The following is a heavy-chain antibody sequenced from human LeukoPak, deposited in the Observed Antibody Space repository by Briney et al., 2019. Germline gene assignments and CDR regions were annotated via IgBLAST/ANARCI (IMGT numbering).Heavy chain of an antibody. V-gene: IGHV5-51*01. CDR2: IYPGDSDT. J-gene: IGHJ4*02. D-gene: IGHD5-12*01. CDR3: ARHAPSGYDYPPRGYFDY. Sequence: GESLKISCQGSDSNFNNYWIAWVRQMPGKGLEWMGIIYPGDSDTRIRPSFQGHVTISADKSINTAYLQWKSLKASATAMYYCARHAPSGYDYPPRGYFDYWGQGTLVTVSS. CDR1: DSNFNNYW.